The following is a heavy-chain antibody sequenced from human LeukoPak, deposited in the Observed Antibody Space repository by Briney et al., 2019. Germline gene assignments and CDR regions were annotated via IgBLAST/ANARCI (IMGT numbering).Heavy chain of an antibody. CDR1: GDTINKYY. J-gene: IGHJ4*02. CDR2: IYYSGST. D-gene: IGHD3-10*01. Sequence: SETLSVTRTDSGDTINKYYWSWIRQPPGKGLEWIGYIYYSGSTTYNPSLKSRVTIAVDTSKNHFSLMLSSVTAADTAVYYCATVNNYGTGLDYWGQGALVTVSS. CDR3: ATVNNYGTGLDY. V-gene: IGHV4-59*08.